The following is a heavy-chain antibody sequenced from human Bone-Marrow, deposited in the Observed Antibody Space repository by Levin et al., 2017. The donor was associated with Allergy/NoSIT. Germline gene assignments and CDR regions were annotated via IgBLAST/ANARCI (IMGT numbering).Heavy chain of an antibody. CDR3: VRDERKYCNGGTCSTTFDF. J-gene: IGHJ4*02. CDR2: ISSDGINK. Sequence: RSGGSLRLSCAASGFTFSTYSLHWVRQAPGKGLEWVAIISSDGINKYYADSAKGRFTISRDDSKNTLYLQMNSLRPEDTAVYYCVRDERKYCNGGTCSTTFDFWGQGTLVTVSS. CDR1: GFTFSTYS. V-gene: IGHV3-30*14. D-gene: IGHD2-15*01.